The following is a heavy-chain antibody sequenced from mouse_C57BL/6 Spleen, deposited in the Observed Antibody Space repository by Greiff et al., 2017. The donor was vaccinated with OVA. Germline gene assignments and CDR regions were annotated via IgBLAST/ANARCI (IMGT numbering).Heavy chain of an antibody. CDR3: ARDDYDGYYENAMDY. J-gene: IGHJ4*01. CDR1: GYSITSGYY. D-gene: IGHD2-3*01. Sequence: VQLKESGPGLVKPSQSLSLTCSVTGYSITSGYYWNWIRQFPGNKLEWMGYISYDGSNNYNPSLKNRISITRDTSKNQFFLKLNSVTTEDTATYYCARDDYDGYYENAMDYWGQGTSVTVSS. V-gene: IGHV3-6*01. CDR2: ISYDGSN.